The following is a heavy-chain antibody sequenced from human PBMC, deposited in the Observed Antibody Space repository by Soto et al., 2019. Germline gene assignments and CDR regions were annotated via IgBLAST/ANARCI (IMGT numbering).Heavy chain of an antibody. D-gene: IGHD2-15*01. CDR1: GFTFSTSA. J-gene: IGHJ4*02. CDR3: AREEFEYCRGHFGY. Sequence: QVQVVESGGGVVQPGGSLRLSCAASGFTFSTSAMHWVRQAPGKGLEWMAMISYGGNNKYYADSVKGRFTISRDISESTLYLQMNSLRTDDTTVYYCAREEFEYCRGHFGYWGQGTLVSVSS. V-gene: IGHV3-30-3*01. CDR2: ISYGGNNK.